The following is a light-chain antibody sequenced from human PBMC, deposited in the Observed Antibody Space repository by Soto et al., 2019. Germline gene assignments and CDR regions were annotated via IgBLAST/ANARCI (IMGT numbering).Light chain of an antibody. Sequence: QSALTQPASVSGSPGQSITISCTGTISDVGDYNYVSWYQHHPGKAPKLMIYDVSTRPSGVSNRFSGSKSGNTASLTISGLQPEDEADYYCSSYTSTSTLVVFGGGTKLTVL. V-gene: IGLV2-14*03. CDR3: SSYTSTSTLVV. CDR2: DVS. CDR1: ISDVGDYNY. J-gene: IGLJ2*01.